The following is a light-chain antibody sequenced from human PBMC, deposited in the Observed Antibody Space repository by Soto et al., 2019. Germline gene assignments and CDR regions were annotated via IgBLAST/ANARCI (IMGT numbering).Light chain of an antibody. CDR1: QGIGND. V-gene: IGKV1-6*01. Sequence: AIQMTQSPSSLSASVGDRVTITCRASQGIGNDLGWYQQKPGKAPKLVIYTASSLQSGVPSRFSGSGSGTDFTLTISSLQPEDFATYYCLQDYSYPLTFGGGTKVEI. CDR3: LQDYSYPLT. J-gene: IGKJ4*01. CDR2: TAS.